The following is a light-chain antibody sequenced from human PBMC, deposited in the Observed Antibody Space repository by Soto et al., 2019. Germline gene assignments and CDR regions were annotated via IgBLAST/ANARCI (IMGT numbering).Light chain of an antibody. CDR3: SSYAGSNNLV. Sequence: QSALTQPPSASGSPGPSVTISCTGTSSDVGGYNYVSWYQQHPGKAPKLMIYEVSKRPSGVPDRFSGSKSGNTASLTVSGLQAEDEADYNRSSYAGSNNLVFGTGTKLTVL. CDR1: SSDVGGYNY. CDR2: EVS. J-gene: IGLJ1*01. V-gene: IGLV2-8*01.